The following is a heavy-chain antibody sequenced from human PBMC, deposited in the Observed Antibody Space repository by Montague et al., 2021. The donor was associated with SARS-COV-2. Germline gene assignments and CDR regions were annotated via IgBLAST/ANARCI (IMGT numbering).Heavy chain of an antibody. J-gene: IGHJ4*02. Sequence: SETLSLTCSVSGGSISSFYWSWIRQPPGRGLEWSGYFFYTGNSNXNPSPKSRVTLSVETSKNQFSLNLFSVTAADKAVYYCSGGPLGIVTRYPLDFWGQGTLVTVSS. CDR2: FFYTGNS. CDR3: SGGPLGIVTRYPLDF. D-gene: IGHD3-9*01. V-gene: IGHV4-59*13. CDR1: GGSISSFY.